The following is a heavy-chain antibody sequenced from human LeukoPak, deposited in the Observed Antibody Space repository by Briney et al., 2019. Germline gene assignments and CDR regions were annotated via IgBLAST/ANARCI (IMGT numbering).Heavy chain of an antibody. J-gene: IGHJ4*02. CDR2: IYPRDGST. CDR3: ARDQEAFDY. V-gene: IGHV1-46*01. CDR1: GYSFTSNY. Sequence: ASVKVSCKASGYSFTSNYIHWVRQAPGQGLEWMGMIYPRDGSTSYAQKSQGRVTVTRDTSTSTVHMELSGLRSEDTAVYYCARDQEAFDYWGQGTLVTVSS.